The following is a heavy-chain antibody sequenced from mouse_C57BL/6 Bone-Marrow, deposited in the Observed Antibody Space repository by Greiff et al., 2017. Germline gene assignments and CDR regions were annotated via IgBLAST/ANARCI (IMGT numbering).Heavy chain of an antibody. CDR1: GFTFSDAW. CDR2: IRNKANNHAT. Sequence: EVKVEESGGGLVQPGGSMKLSCAASGFTFSDAWMDWVRQSPEQGLEWVAEIRNKANNHATYYAESVKGRFTISRDDSKSSVYLQMNSLRAEDTGIYYCTRIYYYGSSYVAWFAYWGQGTLVTVSA. D-gene: IGHD1-1*01. V-gene: IGHV6-6*01. J-gene: IGHJ3*01. CDR3: TRIYYYGSSYVAWFAY.